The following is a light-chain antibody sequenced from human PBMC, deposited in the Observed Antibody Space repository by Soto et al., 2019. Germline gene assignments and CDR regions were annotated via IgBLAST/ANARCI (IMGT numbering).Light chain of an antibody. V-gene: IGKV3-20*01. J-gene: IGKJ1*01. Sequence: EIVLTQSPGTLTLYPGERATLSCRASQTLSNSFIAWYQQKPGQAPRLLIYGASRRATGTPDRFSGSGSGTDFTLTISSLEPEDCAVFYCHQYGISPPTFGPGTKVDIK. CDR2: GAS. CDR1: QTLSNSF. CDR3: HQYGISPPT.